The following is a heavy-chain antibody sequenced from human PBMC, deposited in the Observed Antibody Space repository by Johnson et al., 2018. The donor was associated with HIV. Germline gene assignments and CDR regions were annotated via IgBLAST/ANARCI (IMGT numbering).Heavy chain of an antibody. D-gene: IGHD1-26*01. CDR2: IYSGGST. CDR1: GFAVSSNY. V-gene: IGHV3-53*04. J-gene: IGHJ3*01. Sequence: VQLVESGGGVVQPGGSLRLSCAASGFAVSSNYMSWVRQAPGKGLEWVSVIYSGGSTYYADSVKGRFTISRDNRNNSLYLQMNSLRPEDTALYYCAKDPPGSWGQGTMVTVSS. CDR3: AKDPPGS.